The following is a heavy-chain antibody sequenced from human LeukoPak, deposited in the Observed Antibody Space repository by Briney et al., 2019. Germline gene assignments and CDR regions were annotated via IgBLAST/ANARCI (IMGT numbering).Heavy chain of an antibody. CDR2: IYTSGST. Sequence: SETLSLTCTVSGGSISSYYWSWIRQPAGKGLEWIGRIYTSGSTNYNPSLKSRVTISVDTSKNQFSLKLSSVTAADTAVYYCARVFTVAKYDSSGYDLDYWGQGTLVTVSS. D-gene: IGHD3-22*01. J-gene: IGHJ4*02. CDR3: ARVFTVAKYDSSGYDLDY. V-gene: IGHV4-4*07. CDR1: GGSISSYY.